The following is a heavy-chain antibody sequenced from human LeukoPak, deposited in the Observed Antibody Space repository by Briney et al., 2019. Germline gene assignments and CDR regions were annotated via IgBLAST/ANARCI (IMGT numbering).Heavy chain of an antibody. CDR3: ARVHPAGGSGYGDY. CDR2: IYPGDSDT. D-gene: IGHD3-22*01. Sequence: GESLKISCTGSGYTFTNYWIGWVRQMPRKGLEWMGIIYPGDSDTRYSPSFQGQVTISADRSISIAYLQWSSLRASDTAMYFCARVHPAGGSGYGDYWGQGTLVTVSS. CDR1: GYTFTNYW. J-gene: IGHJ4*02. V-gene: IGHV5-51*01.